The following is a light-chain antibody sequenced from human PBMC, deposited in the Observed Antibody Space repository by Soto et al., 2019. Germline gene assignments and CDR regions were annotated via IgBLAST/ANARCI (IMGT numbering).Light chain of an antibody. CDR3: MQTVHDPWK. J-gene: IGKJ1*01. V-gene: IGKV2D-29*01. CDR2: GVS. CDR1: QSLVFSDGKTY. Sequence: DLVMTQTPLSLSVTPGQPASISCKSSQSLVFSDGKTYFYWYLQKPGQPPQLLIHGVSTRFSGVTDRFSGSGSGTDFTLAISRVEAEDVGVYYCMQTVHDPWKFGQGTKVEVK.